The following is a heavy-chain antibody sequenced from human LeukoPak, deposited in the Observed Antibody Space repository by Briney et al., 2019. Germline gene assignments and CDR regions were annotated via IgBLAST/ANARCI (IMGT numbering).Heavy chain of an antibody. CDR2: IHYSGST. CDR1: GGSIGSYY. D-gene: IGHD6-6*01. CDR3: ARGTHSSSPIPLDY. V-gene: IGHV4-59*01. Sequence: SETLSLTCTVSGGSIGSYYWNWIRQAPGKGLEWIGYIHYSGSTNHNSSLKSRVTISVDTSKNQYSLKLSSVTAADTAVYYCARGTHSSSPIPLDYWGQGTLVTVSS. J-gene: IGHJ4*02.